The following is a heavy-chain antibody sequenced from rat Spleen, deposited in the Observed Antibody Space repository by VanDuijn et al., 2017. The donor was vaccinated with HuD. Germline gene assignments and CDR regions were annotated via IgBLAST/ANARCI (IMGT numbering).Heavy chain of an antibody. CDR1: GFTFSNYG. CDR2: ISYGGGKT. V-gene: IGHV5-27*01. J-gene: IGHJ2*01. Sequence: EVELVESGGGLVQPGRSMKLSCAASGFTFSNYGMAWVRQAPTTGLEWVACISYGGGKTYYRDSVKGRFTISRDNAKSTLYLQLDSLRSEDTATYYCTTDTFYDGTYYPGGFDYWGQGVMVTVSS. D-gene: IGHD1-12*02. CDR3: TTDTFYDGTYYPGGFDY.